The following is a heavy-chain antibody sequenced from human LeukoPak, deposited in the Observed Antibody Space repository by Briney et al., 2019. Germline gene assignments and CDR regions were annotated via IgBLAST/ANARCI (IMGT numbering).Heavy chain of an antibody. CDR1: GFTFRTYE. D-gene: IGHD6-25*01. Sequence: GSLRLSCAASGFTFRTYEMNWVRQAPGKGLEGVSYIGTIISATYYADSVKGRFTVSRDDAKGSLYLQMSSLRAEDTAVYYCARTVYDLRGQRLIPGLDYWGQGTLVTVSS. CDR2: IGTIISAT. CDR3: ARTVYDLRGQRLIPGLDY. J-gene: IGHJ4*02. V-gene: IGHV3-48*03.